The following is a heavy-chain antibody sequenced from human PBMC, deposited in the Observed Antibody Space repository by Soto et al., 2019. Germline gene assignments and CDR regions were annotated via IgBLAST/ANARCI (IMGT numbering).Heavy chain of an antibody. CDR2: IRGSGGVT. V-gene: IGHV3-23*01. CDR3: AIGPSGYNCGGTEYCPY. CDR1: GFTFSNVA. J-gene: IGHJ1*01. Sequence: EVQLLESGGGLVQPGGSLRLSCAASGFTFSNVAISWVRQAPGKGLEWVSGIRGSGGVTYYAHSVRGRFTISGDNSKNLLYLQMTSPTTQAPAVYYCAIGPSGYNCGGTEYCPYTGQGIVLTVS. D-gene: IGHD1-1*01.